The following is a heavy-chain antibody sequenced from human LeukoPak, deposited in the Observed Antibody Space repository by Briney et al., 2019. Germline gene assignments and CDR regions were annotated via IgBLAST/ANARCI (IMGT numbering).Heavy chain of an antibody. CDR1: GYTFTAYY. V-gene: IGHV1-2*02. D-gene: IGHD2-2*02. Sequence: GASVKASCKASGYTFTAYYMHWVRQAPGQGLEWMGWITPNSGGTKYAQRFQGRVTMTRDTSISTAYMELSGLRSDDTAVCYCARGFRLSAIEDWFDPWGQGTLVTVSS. J-gene: IGHJ5*02. CDR2: ITPNSGGT. CDR3: ARGFRLSAIEDWFDP.